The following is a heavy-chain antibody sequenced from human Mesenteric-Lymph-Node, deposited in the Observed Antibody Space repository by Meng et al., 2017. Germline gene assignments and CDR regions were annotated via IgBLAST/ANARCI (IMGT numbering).Heavy chain of an antibody. CDR3: ARVGWRQWSFDL. V-gene: IGHV4-30-4*01. Sequence: QVQPPESGPGLVKPSQTLSLTCTVSGGSISSGDYYWSWIRQPPGKGLELIGHIYYSGSTSYNPSLKSRVTISVDTSNNQFSLKLSSVTAADTAVYYCARVGWRQWSFDLWGRGTLVTVFS. CDR1: GGSISSGDYY. D-gene: IGHD5-18*01. J-gene: IGHJ2*01. CDR2: IYYSGST.